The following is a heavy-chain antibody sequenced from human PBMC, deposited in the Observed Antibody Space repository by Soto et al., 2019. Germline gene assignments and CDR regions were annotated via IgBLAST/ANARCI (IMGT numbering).Heavy chain of an antibody. D-gene: IGHD2-8*02. J-gene: IGHJ4*02. V-gene: IGHV4-59*12. CDR3: ARDKITGLFDY. Sequence: SETLSLTYTVSGGSISSYYWNWIRQPPGKGLEWIGDIYYGGGTNYNPSLKSRVTISVDTSKNQFSLKLTSVTAADTAVYYCARDKITGLFDYWGQGTLVTVSS. CDR1: GGSISSYY. CDR2: IYYGGGT.